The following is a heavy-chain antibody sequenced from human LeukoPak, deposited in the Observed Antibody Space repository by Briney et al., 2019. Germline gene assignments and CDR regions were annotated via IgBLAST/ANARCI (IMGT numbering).Heavy chain of an antibody. V-gene: IGHV3-48*04. J-gene: IGHJ4*02. CDR3: ARDQGENYDSSGYYPY. CDR2: ISGSSGST. D-gene: IGHD3-22*01. Sequence: HSGGSLRLSCAASRFTFNSYAMHWVRQAPGRGLEWVSYISGSSGSTNYADSVMGRFTISRDNGKNSLYLQMNSLRAEDTAVYYCARDQGENYDSSGYYPYWGQGTLVTVSS. CDR1: RFTFNSYA.